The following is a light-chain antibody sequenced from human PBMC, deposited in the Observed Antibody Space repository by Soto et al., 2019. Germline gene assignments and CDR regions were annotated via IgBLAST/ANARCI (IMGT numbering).Light chain of an antibody. V-gene: IGLV2-8*01. CDR1: SSDVGGYNY. Sequence: QSALTQPPSASGSPGQSVTVSCTGTSSDVGGYNYVSWYQQHPGKAPKLIIYEVNKRPSGVPDRFSGAKSGNTASLSVSGLQAEDEADYYCCSYAGNDNYVFGTGTKLTVL. J-gene: IGLJ1*01. CDR3: CSYAGNDNYV. CDR2: EVN.